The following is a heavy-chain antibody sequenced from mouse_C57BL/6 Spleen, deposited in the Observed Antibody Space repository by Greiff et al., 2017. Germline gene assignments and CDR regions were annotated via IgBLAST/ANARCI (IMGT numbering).Heavy chain of an antibody. D-gene: IGHD2-5*01. J-gene: IGHJ4*01. CDR3: ARCYYSNYDYYAMDH. V-gene: IGHV1-55*01. Sequence: QVQLQQPGAELVKPGASVKMSCKASGYTFTSYWITWVKQRPGQGLEWIGDIYPGSGSTNYNEKFKSKATLTVDTSSSTAYMQLSSLTSEDSAVYYCARCYYSNYDYYAMDHWGQGTSVTVSS. CDR1: GYTFTSYW. CDR2: IYPGSGST.